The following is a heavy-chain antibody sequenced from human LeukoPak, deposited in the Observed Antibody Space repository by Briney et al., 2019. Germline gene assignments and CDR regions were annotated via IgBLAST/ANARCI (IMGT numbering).Heavy chain of an antibody. CDR1: GFTVSTNY. V-gene: IGHV3-66*01. J-gene: IGHJ6*04. Sequence: GGSLRLSCAASGFTVSTNYMTWVRQAPGKGLEWVSVIYSGGRTYYADSVKGRFTISRDNAKNSLYLQMNSLRAEDTAVYYCAELGITMIGGVWGKGTTVTISS. CDR3: AELGITMIGGV. CDR2: IYSGGRT. D-gene: IGHD3-10*02.